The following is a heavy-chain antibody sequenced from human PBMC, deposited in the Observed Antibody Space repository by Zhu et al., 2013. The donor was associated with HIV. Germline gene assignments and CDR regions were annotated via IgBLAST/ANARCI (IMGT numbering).Heavy chain of an antibody. CDR1: GGTFSSYA. CDR2: IIPIFGTA. CDR3: ASTPYYYDSSGPHDAFDI. V-gene: IGHV1-69*01. Sequence: QVQLVQSGAEVKKPGSSVKVSCKASGGTFSSYAISWVRQAPGQGLEWMGGIIPIFGTANYAQKFQGRVTITADESTSTAYMELSSLRSEDTAVYYCASTPYYYDSSGPHDAFDIWGQGTMVTVSS. J-gene: IGHJ3*02. D-gene: IGHD3-22*01.